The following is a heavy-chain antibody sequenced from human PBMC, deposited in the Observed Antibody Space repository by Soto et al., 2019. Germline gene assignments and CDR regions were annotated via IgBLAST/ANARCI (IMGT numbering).Heavy chain of an antibody. J-gene: IGHJ5*02. Sequence: QVQLVQSGAEVKKPGASVKVSCKASGYTFTSYGISWVRQAPGQGLEWMGWISAYNGNTNYAQKLQGRVTMTTDTSTSPAXXELRSLRSDDTAVYYCARNFGFISPSGSTYNWFDPWGQGTLVTVSS. CDR2: ISAYNGNT. CDR1: GYTFTSYG. CDR3: ARNFGFISPSGSTYNWFDP. D-gene: IGHD3-10*01. V-gene: IGHV1-18*01.